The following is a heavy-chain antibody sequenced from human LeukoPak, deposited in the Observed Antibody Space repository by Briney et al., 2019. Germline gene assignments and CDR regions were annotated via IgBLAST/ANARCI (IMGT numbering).Heavy chain of an antibody. V-gene: IGHV3-7*02. CDR1: GLTFSGYW. CDR3: VRGVGVSRFNYLDP. J-gene: IGHJ5*02. Sequence: PGGSLRLSCAASGLTFSGYWMSWVRQAPGKGLEWVANIKQDASNKYYADSVKGRFTISRDNSKNTLYLHMNSLRDDDTAVYYCVRGVGVSRFNYLDPWGQGTLVIVSS. CDR2: IKQDASNK. D-gene: IGHD1-7*01.